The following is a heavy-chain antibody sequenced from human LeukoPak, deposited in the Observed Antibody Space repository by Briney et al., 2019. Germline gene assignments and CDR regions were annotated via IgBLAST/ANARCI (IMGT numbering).Heavy chain of an antibody. D-gene: IGHD4/OR15-4a*01. Sequence: SETLSLTCNVSGDSITSGGFYWAWIRQSPGKGLEWIGNVYYSGTTQYNPSPKGRVTISMDMSKNQFSLNLNSVSVTDTAIYYCARRDYAAWFDPWGQGTLVTVSS. CDR1: GDSITSGGFY. J-gene: IGHJ5*02. V-gene: IGHV4-39*01. CDR3: ARRDYAAWFDP. CDR2: VYYSGTT.